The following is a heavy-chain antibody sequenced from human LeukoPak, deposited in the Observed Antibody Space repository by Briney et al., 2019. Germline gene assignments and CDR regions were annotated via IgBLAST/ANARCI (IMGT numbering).Heavy chain of an antibody. J-gene: IGHJ4*02. D-gene: IGHD2-15*01. CDR1: GYTFTSYY. CDR2: INPTGGST. CDR3: ARFTPRLSREKFDY. Sequence: ASVKVSCKASGYTFTSYYMHWVRQAPGQGLEWMGLINPTGGSTGYAQKIQGRVTMTTDTSTSTAYMELRSLRSDDTAVYYCARFTPRLSREKFDYWGQGTLVTVSS. V-gene: IGHV1-46*01.